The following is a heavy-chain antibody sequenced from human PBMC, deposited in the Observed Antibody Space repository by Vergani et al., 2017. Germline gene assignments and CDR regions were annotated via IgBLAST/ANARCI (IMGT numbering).Heavy chain of an antibody. V-gene: IGHV3-53*01. J-gene: IGHJ1*01. CDR1: GFTVSSNY. CDR3: TTAWGLYYLHGEYFQY. D-gene: IGHD3-10*01. CDR2: IYSGGST. Sequence: EVQLVESGGGLVQPGGSLRLSCAASGFTVSSNYMSWVRQAPGKGLEWVSVIYSGGSTYYADSVKGRFTISRDNSKNTLFLQMNSLKDEDTAVYYCTTAWGLYYLHGEYFQYWGRGTLVSVSS.